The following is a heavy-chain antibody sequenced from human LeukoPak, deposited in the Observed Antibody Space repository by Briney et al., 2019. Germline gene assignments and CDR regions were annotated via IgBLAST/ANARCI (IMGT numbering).Heavy chain of an antibody. CDR3: AKAGVGDYYDSSGYYTDY. Sequence: PGGSLRLSCAASGFTFSSYAMSWVRQAPGKGLEWVSAISGSGGSTYYADSVKGRFTISRDNSKNTLYLQMNSLRAEDTAVYYCAKAGVGDYYDSSGYYTDYWGQGTLVTVSS. D-gene: IGHD3-22*01. J-gene: IGHJ4*02. CDR1: GFTFSSYA. V-gene: IGHV3-23*01. CDR2: ISGSGGST.